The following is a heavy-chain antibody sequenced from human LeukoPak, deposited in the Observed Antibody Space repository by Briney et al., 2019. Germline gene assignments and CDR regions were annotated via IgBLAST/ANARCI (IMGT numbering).Heavy chain of an antibody. Sequence: SETLSLTCTVSGGSISSGDYYWSWLRQPPGKGLEWIGYIYYSGSTYLNPSLKSRVTISVETSKNQFSQKLSSVTAADTAVYYCARVPVYSGTYFDYWGQGTLVTVSS. CDR2: IYYSGST. J-gene: IGHJ4*02. V-gene: IGHV4-30-4*01. CDR3: ARVPVYSGTYFDY. CDR1: GGSISSGDYY. D-gene: IGHD1-26*01.